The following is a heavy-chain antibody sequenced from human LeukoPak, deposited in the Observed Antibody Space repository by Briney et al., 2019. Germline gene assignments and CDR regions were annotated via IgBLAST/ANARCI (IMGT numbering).Heavy chain of an antibody. CDR3: ASDRSLIASLYYFDN. Sequence: AGSLRLSCAASGITFSAYTMNWVRQAPGKGLEWVSSISGSGSYIFYADSVKGRFTISRDNAKNSLYLQMNSLRAEDTAVYYCASDRSLIASLYYFDNWGQGTLVTVSS. CDR2: ISGSGSYI. CDR1: GITFSAYT. D-gene: IGHD3-22*01. J-gene: IGHJ4*02. V-gene: IGHV3-21*01.